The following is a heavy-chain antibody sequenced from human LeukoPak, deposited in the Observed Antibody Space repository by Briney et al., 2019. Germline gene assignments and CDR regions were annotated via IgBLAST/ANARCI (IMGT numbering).Heavy chain of an antibody. V-gene: IGHV5-51*01. D-gene: IGHD6-13*01. CDR1: GYSFTSYW. CDR3: ARLPSSSWYGGQESFFYYFDY. CDR2: IYPGDSDT. Sequence: KGGESLKISCKGSGYSFTSYWIGWVRQLPGKGLEWMGIIYPGDSDTRYSPSFQGQVTISADKSISTAYLQWSSLKASDTAMYYCARLPSSSWYGGQESFFYYFDYWGQGTLVTVSS. J-gene: IGHJ4*02.